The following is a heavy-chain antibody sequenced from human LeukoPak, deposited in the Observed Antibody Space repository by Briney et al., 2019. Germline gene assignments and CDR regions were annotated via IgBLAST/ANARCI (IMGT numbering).Heavy chain of an antibody. D-gene: IGHD1-7*01. CDR3: ARGPLSGGGTTEY. Sequence: SETLSLTCTVSGGSISSYYWSWVRQPPGKGLEWIGYIYYSGSTNCNPSLKSRVTISVDTSKNQFSLKLSSVTAADTAVYYCARGPLSGGGTTEYWGQGTLVTVSS. V-gene: IGHV4-59*01. CDR2: IYYSGST. J-gene: IGHJ4*02. CDR1: GGSISSYY.